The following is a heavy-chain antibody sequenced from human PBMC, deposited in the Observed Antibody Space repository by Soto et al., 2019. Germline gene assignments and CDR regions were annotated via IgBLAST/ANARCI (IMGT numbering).Heavy chain of an antibody. J-gene: IGHJ6*02. CDR2: ISAYNGNT. Sequence: SVKVSCKASGYTFTSYGISWVRQAPGQGLEWMGWISAYNGNTNYAQKLQGRVTMTTDTSTSTAYMELRSLRSDDTAVYYCAVDIXXXXAXXYYYYGMDVWGQGTTVTVSS. CDR1: GYTFTSYG. CDR3: AVDIXXXXAXXYYYYGMDV. D-gene: IGHD3-9*01. V-gene: IGHV1-18*01.